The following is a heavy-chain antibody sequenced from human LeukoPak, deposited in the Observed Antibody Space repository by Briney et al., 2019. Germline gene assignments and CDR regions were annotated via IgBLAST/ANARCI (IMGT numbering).Heavy chain of an antibody. CDR1: GGSVSSGSYY. CDR2: IYYSGST. V-gene: IGHV4-61*01. CDR3: ARAEEYYYDNSGYYYDY. J-gene: IGHJ4*02. Sequence: SETLSLTCTVSGGSVSSGSYYWSWIRQPPGKGLEWIGYIYYSGSTHYNPSLKSRVTTSVDTSKNQFSLKLNSVTAADTAVYYCARAEEYYYDNSGYYYDYWGQGTLVTVSS. D-gene: IGHD3-22*01.